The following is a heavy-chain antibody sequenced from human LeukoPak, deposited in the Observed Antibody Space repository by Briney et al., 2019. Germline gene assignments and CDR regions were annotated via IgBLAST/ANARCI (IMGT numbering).Heavy chain of an antibody. V-gene: IGHV3-21*01. D-gene: IGHD1-26*01. CDR2: ISSSSSYI. CDR3: ARIYSRSYQDFDY. Sequence: GGSLRLSCAASGFTFSSYSMNWVRQAPGKGLEWVSSISSSSSYIYYADSVQRPFTISRDNAQTSLYLQLHSPRAEDTAVYYCARIYSRSYQDFDYWGQGTLVTVSS. J-gene: IGHJ4*02. CDR1: GFTFSSYS.